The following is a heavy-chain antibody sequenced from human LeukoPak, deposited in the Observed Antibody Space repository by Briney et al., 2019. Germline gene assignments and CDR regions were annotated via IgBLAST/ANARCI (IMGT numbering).Heavy chain of an antibody. CDR1: GYSFTSYW. CDR3: ARMGDSSGLRYYYYYYGMDV. D-gene: IGHD3-22*01. J-gene: IGHJ6*02. CDR2: IYPGDSDT. Sequence: GESLKISCKGSGYSFTSYWIGWVRQMPGKGLEWMGIIYPGDSDTRYSPSFQGQVTISADKSISTAYLQWSSLKASDTAMYYCARMGDSSGLRYYYYYYGMDVWGQGTTVTVS. V-gene: IGHV5-51*01.